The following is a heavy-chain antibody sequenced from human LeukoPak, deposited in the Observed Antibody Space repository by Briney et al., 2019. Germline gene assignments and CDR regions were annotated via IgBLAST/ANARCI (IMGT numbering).Heavy chain of an antibody. Sequence: GGSQRLPCAASGFFFRDHYISLILQAPGPGLEWVSYISSSGSNIYYADSVKGRFTISRDNAKNSLYLQMNSLRAEDTAVYYCARPTGSDYWGQGTLVTVSS. V-gene: IGHV3-11*04. CDR2: ISSSGSNI. J-gene: IGHJ4*02. CDR1: GFFFRDHY. D-gene: IGHD1-1*01. CDR3: ARPTGSDY.